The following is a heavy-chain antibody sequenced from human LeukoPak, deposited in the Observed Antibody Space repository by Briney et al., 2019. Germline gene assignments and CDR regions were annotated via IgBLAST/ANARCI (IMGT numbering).Heavy chain of an antibody. Sequence: SVKVSCKASGDTFTSYAIRWVRQAPGQGLEWMGRIIPMFDTANYAQKFQGRVTITADKSTSTAYMELSSLRSEDTAVYYCAVRNCSSTPCSRPLDYGGQGTLVTVSS. CDR1: GDTFTSYA. V-gene: IGHV1-69*06. D-gene: IGHD2-2*01. CDR3: AVRNCSSTPCSRPLDY. CDR2: IIPMFDTA. J-gene: IGHJ4*02.